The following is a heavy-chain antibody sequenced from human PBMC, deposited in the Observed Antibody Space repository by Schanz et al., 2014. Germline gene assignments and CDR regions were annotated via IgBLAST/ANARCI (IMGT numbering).Heavy chain of an antibody. CDR1: GITLSGYG. D-gene: IGHD6-13*01. V-gene: IGHV3-23*05. J-gene: IGHJ4*02. CDR3: ARDSGSSSWYPSDY. Sequence: EVHLLESGGGLVQPGGSLRLSCAASGITLSGYGLHWVRQAPGKGLEWVSTIYSSGSTYYADSVRGRFTISRDNAKNSLYLQMNSLRAEDTALYYCARDSGSSSWYPSDYWGQGTLVTVSS. CDR2: IYSSGST.